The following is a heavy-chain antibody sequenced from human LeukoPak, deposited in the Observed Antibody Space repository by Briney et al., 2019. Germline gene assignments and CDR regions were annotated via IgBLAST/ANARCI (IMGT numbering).Heavy chain of an antibody. Sequence: ASVKVSCKASGYTFTSYGLSWVRQAPGQGLEWMGWISAYNGNTNYAQKLQGRVTMTTDTSTSTAYMELRSLRSDDTAVYYCARDVDYYDSSGYYYYWGQGTLVTVSS. V-gene: IGHV1-18*01. D-gene: IGHD3-22*01. CDR2: ISAYNGNT. CDR3: ARDVDYYDSSGYYYY. CDR1: GYTFTSYG. J-gene: IGHJ4*02.